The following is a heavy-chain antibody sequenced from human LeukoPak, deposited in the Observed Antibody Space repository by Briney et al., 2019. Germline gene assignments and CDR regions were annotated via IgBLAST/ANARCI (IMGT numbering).Heavy chain of an antibody. J-gene: IGHJ6*02. Sequence: LRLSCAASGFTFSSYAMHWVRQAPGKGLEWVAVISYDGSNKYYADSVKGRFTISRDNSKNTLYLQMNSLRAEDTAVYYCARDYDYVWGSYRYQAYYYYGMDVWGQGTTVTVSS. V-gene: IGHV3-30-3*01. D-gene: IGHD3-16*02. CDR2: ISYDGSNK. CDR1: GFTFSSYA. CDR3: ARDYDYVWGSYRYQAYYYYGMDV.